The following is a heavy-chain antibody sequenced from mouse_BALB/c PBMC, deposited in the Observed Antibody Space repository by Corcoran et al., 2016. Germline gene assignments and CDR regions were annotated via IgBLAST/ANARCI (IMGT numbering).Heavy chain of an antibody. V-gene: IGHV8-8*01. D-gene: IGHD2-14*01. Sequence: QVTLKESGPGILKPSQTLSLTCSFSGFSLSTSGMGVGWIRQPSGKGLEWLAHIWWDDNEYYNPSLKSQLTISKDTSRTQWFLKITSVYTADTATFNCSRRDYYRSSMDYWSQGTAVTVSS. CDR1: GFSLSTSGMG. J-gene: IGHJ4*01. CDR3: SRRDYYRSSMDY. CDR2: IWWDDNE.